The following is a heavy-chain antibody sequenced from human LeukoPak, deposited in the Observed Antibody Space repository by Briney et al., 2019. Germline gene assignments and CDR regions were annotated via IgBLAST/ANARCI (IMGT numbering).Heavy chain of an antibody. CDR3: ARDRNLLYGIWDSSTYWTFDY. V-gene: IGHV4-34*01. Sequence: SETLSLTCAVYGGSFSGYYWSWIRQPPGKGLEWIGEINHSGSTNYNPSPKSRVTISVDTSKNQFSLKLSSVTAADTAVYYCARDRNLLYGIWDSSTYWTFDYWGQGTLVTVSS. D-gene: IGHD3-22*01. CDR2: INHSGST. CDR1: GGSFSGYY. J-gene: IGHJ4*02.